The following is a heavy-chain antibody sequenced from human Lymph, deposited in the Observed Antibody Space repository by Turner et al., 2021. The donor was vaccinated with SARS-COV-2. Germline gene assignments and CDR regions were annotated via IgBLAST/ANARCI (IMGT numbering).Heavy chain of an antibody. D-gene: IGHD3-22*01. V-gene: IGHV3-48*03. CDR3: ARDQYYDSSGYYFFRASYFDL. CDR2: ISSSGGTI. CDR1: GFTFRGYE. J-gene: IGHJ2*01. Sequence: EVQLVESGGGLVQPGGSLRLSCAASGFTFRGYEMNWVRQAPGKGLEWVSHISSSGGTIYYADSVKGRFTISRDNAKNSLYLQMNSLRAEDTAVYYCARDQYYDSSGYYFFRASYFDLRGRGTLVTVSS.